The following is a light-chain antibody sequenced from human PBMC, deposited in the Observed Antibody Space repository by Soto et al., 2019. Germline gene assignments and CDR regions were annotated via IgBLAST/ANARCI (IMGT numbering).Light chain of an antibody. V-gene: IGKV3D-15*01. CDR3: QHYNKWPPWT. J-gene: IGKJ1*01. CDR2: DAS. Sequence: EIVLTQSPATLSLSRGGVATRAFMASQSVSSYLAWYQQKPGQAPRLLIYDASTRATGIPARFSGSGSGTEFTLTISSLQSEDFAVYYCQHYNKWPPWTFGQGTKVDIK. CDR1: QSVSSY.